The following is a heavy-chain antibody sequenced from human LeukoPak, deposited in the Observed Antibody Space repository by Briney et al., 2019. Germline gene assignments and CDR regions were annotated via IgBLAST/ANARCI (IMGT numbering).Heavy chain of an antibody. CDR1: GFTFSSYA. V-gene: IGHV3-7*04. D-gene: IGHD6-13*01. CDR2: IKQDGSEK. Sequence: GGSLKLSCAASGFTFSSYAMSWVRQAPGKGLEWVANIKQDGSEKYYVDSVKGRFTISRDNAKNSLYLQMNSLRAEDTAVYYCARGTIAAAGYYYFDYWGQGTQVTVSS. CDR3: ARGTIAAAGYYYFDY. J-gene: IGHJ4*02.